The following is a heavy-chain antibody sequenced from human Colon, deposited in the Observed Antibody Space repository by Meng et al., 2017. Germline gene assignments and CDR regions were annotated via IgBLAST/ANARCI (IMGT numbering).Heavy chain of an antibody. Sequence: GESLKISCAASGFTFSSFAMNWVRQAPGKGLEGVAMMSYDGSRQTYADSVRGRFTISRDNSKNTLFLQMSSLRPEDTAVYYCAKSHATMYYYGMDVWGQGTTVTVSS. CDR3: AKSHATMYYYGMDV. CDR1: GFTFSSFA. V-gene: IGHV3-30*15. CDR2: MSYDGSRQ. J-gene: IGHJ6*02. D-gene: IGHD5-24*01.